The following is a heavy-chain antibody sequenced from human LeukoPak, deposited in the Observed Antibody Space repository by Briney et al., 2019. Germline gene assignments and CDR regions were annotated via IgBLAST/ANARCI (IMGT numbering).Heavy chain of an antibody. V-gene: IGHV3-48*03. D-gene: IGHD6-13*01. J-gene: IGHJ4*02. Sequence: GGSLRLSCAASGFTLSSYEMNWVRLAPVKGLEWISYVSRTGNSIYYADSVKGRFTIPRDSAKNSLYLQMNSLRAEDTAVYYCARGPYSSNWYVDYWGQGTLVTVAS. CDR2: VSRTGNSI. CDR3: ARGPYSSNWYVDY. CDR1: GFTLSSYE.